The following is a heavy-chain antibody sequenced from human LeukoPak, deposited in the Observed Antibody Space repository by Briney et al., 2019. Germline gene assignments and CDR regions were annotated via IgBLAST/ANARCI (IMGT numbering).Heavy chain of an antibody. V-gene: IGHV3-53*01. CDR1: GFTVSSNY. D-gene: IGHD1-26*01. Sequence: GGSLRLSCAASGFTVSSNYMGWVRQAPGKGLEWVSVIYSGGSTYYADSVKGRFTISRDNSKNTLYLQMNSLRAEDTAVYYCARGRELHYFDYWGQGTLVTVSS. CDR3: ARGRELHYFDY. J-gene: IGHJ4*02. CDR2: IYSGGST.